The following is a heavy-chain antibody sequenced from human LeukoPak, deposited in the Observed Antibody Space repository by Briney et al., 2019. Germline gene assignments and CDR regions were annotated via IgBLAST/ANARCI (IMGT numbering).Heavy chain of an antibody. CDR1: GFTFSSYA. Sequence: PGGSLRLSCAASGFTFSSYAMSWVRQAPGKGLEWVSAISGSGGGTYYADSVKGRFTISRDNSKNTLYLQMNSLRAEDTAVYYCAKGLVPAAAQYYFDYWGQGTLVTVSS. CDR3: AKGLVPAAAQYYFDY. J-gene: IGHJ4*02. CDR2: ISGSGGGT. D-gene: IGHD2-2*01. V-gene: IGHV3-23*01.